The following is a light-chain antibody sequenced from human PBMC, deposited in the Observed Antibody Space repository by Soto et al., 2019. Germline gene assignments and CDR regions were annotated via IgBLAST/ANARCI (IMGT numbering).Light chain of an antibody. CDR3: QQYGSSPT. CDR2: AAS. Sequence: EIVLTQSPGTLSLSPGERATLSCRASQSDSSYYLAWYQQKPGQAPRLLIYAASSRATGIPDRFSGSGSGTDYTLTISRLEPEDFAVYYCQQYGSSPTFGQGTKLEIK. V-gene: IGKV3-20*01. CDR1: QSDSSYY. J-gene: IGKJ2*01.